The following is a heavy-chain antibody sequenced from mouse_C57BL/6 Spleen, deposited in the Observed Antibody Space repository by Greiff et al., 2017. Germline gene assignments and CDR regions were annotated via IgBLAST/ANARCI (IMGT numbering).Heavy chain of an antibody. D-gene: IGHD2-1*01. CDR3: ARYGNYSFAY. CDR1: GYAFSSYW. CDR2: IYPGDGDT. Sequence: QVQLKQSGAELVKPGASVKISCKASGYAFSSYWMNWVKQRPGKGLEWIGQIYPGDGDTNYNGKFKGKATLTADKSSNTAYMQLSSLPSEDSAVYFCARYGNYSFAYWGQGTLVTVSA. J-gene: IGHJ3*01. V-gene: IGHV1-80*01.